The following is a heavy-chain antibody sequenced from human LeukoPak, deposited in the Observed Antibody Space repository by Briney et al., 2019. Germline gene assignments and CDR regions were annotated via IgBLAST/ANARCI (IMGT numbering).Heavy chain of an antibody. J-gene: IGHJ6*02. CDR1: GVTLSNYW. CDR2: INTDGSRT. V-gene: IGHV3-74*01. Sequence: GGSLRLSCAASGVTLSNYWMHWVRQVPGKGLVWVSLINTDGSRTTYADSVRGRFTISRDNAKNTLYLQMNSLRAEDTAVYYCAKGGQIAVAPYGMDVWGQGTTVTVSS. CDR3: AKGGQIAVAPYGMDV. D-gene: IGHD6-19*01.